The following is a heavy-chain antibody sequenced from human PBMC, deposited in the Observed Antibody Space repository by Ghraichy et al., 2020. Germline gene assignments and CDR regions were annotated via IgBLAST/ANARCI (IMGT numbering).Heavy chain of an antibody. CDR2: IYYSGST. Sequence: SETLSLTCTVSGGSISSYYWSWIRQPPGKGLEWIGYIYYSGSTNYNPSLKSRVTISVDTSKNQFSLKLSSVTAADTAVYYCARQQKAYYYYYMDVWGKGTTVTVSS. CDR1: GGSISSYY. V-gene: IGHV4-59*01. J-gene: IGHJ6*03. CDR3: ARQQKAYYYYYMDV. D-gene: IGHD6-13*01.